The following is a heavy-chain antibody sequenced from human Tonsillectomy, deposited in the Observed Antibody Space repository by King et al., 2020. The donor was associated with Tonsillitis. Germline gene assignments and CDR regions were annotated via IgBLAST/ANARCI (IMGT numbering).Heavy chain of an antibody. CDR3: ARGRYFYDGSGYSTVWYFEL. CDR1: GVSISSSTHY. Sequence: QLQESGPGLVKPSETLSLTCTVSGVSISSSTHYWGWIRQPPGKGLEWIANLYYGGHTYYNPSLKSRVTISVDTSKNQFSLKLTTVTAADTAVYYWARGRYFYDGSGYSTVWYFELWGRGTLVTVSS. CDR2: LYYGGHT. J-gene: IGHJ2*01. V-gene: IGHV4-39*07. D-gene: IGHD3-22*01.